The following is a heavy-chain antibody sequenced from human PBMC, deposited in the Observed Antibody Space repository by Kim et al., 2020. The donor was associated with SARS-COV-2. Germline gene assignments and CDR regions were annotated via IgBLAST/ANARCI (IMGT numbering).Heavy chain of an antibody. V-gene: IGHV3-21*01. J-gene: IGHJ4*02. CDR1: GFTFSSYS. CDR3: ASPPEGYRNHY. D-gene: IGHD6-13*01. CDR2: ISSSSSYI. Sequence: GGSLRLSCAASGFTFSSYSMNWVRQAPGKGLEWVSSISSSSSYIYYADSVKGRFTISRDNAKNSLYLQMNSLRAEDTAVYYCASPPEGYRNHYWGQGTLVTVSS.